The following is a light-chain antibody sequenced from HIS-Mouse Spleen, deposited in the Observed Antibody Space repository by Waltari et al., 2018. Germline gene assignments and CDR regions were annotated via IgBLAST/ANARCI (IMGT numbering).Light chain of an antibody. V-gene: IGLV2-14*03. CDR1: SSDVGGYNY. J-gene: IGLJ2*01. Sequence: QSALPQPASVSGSPGQSITISCTGTSSDVGGYNYVSWYQQHPGKVPKLMIYDVSNRPAGVSNRFSGSRSGNTASLTISGLQAEDEDDYYCSSYTSSSTLVVFGGGTKLTVL. CDR3: SSYTSSSTLVV. CDR2: DVS.